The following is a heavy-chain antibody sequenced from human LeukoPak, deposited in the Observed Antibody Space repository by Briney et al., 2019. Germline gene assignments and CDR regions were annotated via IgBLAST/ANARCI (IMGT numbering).Heavy chain of an antibody. Sequence: SVKVSCKASGYPFTTYHVHWLRQAPGQGLEWMGGIIPIFGTANYAQKFQGRVTITADESTSTAYMELSSLRSEDTAVYYCAVEEGSYDFWSYARGYGFDPWGQGTLVTVSS. V-gene: IGHV1-69*13. CDR1: GYPFTTYH. J-gene: IGHJ5*02. CDR2: IIPIFGTA. D-gene: IGHD3-3*01. CDR3: AVEEGSYDFWSYARGYGFDP.